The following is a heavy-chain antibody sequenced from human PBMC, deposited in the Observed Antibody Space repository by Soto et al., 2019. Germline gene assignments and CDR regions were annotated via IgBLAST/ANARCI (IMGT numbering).Heavy chain of an antibody. J-gene: IGHJ4*02. D-gene: IGHD6-13*01. Sequence: GESLKISCQCSGYTFSNFWIGWVRQLPGKGLEWMGIIYPGDHETRYSPSFHGKVTISADKSINTAYLQWNSLEASDTAFYFCARSPRSSPYFDYWGQGALVTVSA. V-gene: IGHV5-51*01. CDR2: IYPGDHET. CDR1: GYTFSNFW. CDR3: ARSPRSSPYFDY.